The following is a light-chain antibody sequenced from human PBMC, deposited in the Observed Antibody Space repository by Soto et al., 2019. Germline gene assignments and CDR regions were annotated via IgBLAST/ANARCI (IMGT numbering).Light chain of an antibody. CDR2: GAT. Sequence: ELVLTQSPATLSSFPGDRVTLSCRASQYINTRLAWYQQRPGQAPRLLIYGATNRATGIPARFSGSGSGTEFTITISSPQSEDSAVYYCQQYNDWPRTFGQGTKV. CDR3: QQYNDWPRT. CDR1: QYINTR. J-gene: IGKJ1*01. V-gene: IGKV3-15*01.